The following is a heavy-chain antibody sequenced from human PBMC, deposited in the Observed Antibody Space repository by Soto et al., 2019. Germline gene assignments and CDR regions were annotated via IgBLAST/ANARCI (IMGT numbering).Heavy chain of an antibody. J-gene: IGHJ5*02. CDR3: ARVSWDSSAYGFSLWGIGRFDP. V-gene: IGHV1-18*01. CDR1: GYTFTNYG. CDR2: ISVSNGNT. Sequence: QVQVVQSGAEVKKPGASVKVSCKASGYTFTNYGISWVRQAPGQGLEWMGWISVSNGNTKYAQKLQGRVTMTTDTSTSTAYMELRRLRSDDTAVYYCARVSWDSSAYGFSLWGIGRFDPWGQGTLVTVSS. D-gene: IGHD3-22*01.